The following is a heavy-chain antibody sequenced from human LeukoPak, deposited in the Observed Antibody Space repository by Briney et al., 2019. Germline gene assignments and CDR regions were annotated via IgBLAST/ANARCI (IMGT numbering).Heavy chain of an antibody. J-gene: IGHJ6*02. CDR2: IYSGGST. D-gene: IGHD3-10*01. Sequence: GGSLRLSCAASGFTVSSNYMSWVRQAPGKGLEWVSVIYSGGSTYYADSVKGRFTISRDNAKNSLYLQMNSLRAEDTAVYYCARDYMYYYYYGMDVWGQGTTVTVSS. CDR1: GFTVSSNY. CDR3: ARDYMYYYYYGMDV. V-gene: IGHV3-66*01.